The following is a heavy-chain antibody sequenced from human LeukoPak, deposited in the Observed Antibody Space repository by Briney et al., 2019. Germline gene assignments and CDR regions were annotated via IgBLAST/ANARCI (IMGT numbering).Heavy chain of an antibody. D-gene: IGHD2-8*01. Sequence: SVTLSLTCTVSGGSISSGGYYWSWIRQHPGKGLEWIGYIYYSGSTYYNPSLKSRVTISVDTSKNQFSLKLSSVTAADTAVYYCAREGYCTNGVCYKDYYYYMDVWGKGTTVTVSS. CDR2: IYYSGST. V-gene: IGHV4-31*03. CDR1: GGSISSGGYY. J-gene: IGHJ6*03. CDR3: AREGYCTNGVCYKDYYYYMDV.